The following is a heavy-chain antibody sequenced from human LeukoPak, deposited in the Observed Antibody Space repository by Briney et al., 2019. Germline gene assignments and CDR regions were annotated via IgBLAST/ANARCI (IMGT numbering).Heavy chain of an antibody. J-gene: IGHJ3*02. Sequence: SETLSLTCAVYGGSFSGYYWSWIRQPPGKGLEWIGEINHSGSTNYNPSLKSRVTISVDTSKNQFSLKLSSVTAADTAVYYCARRGSGYYSVWPGPNDAFDIWGQGTMVTVSS. CDR3: ARRGSGYYSVWPGPNDAFDI. D-gene: IGHD3-22*01. V-gene: IGHV4-34*01. CDR1: GGSFSGYY. CDR2: INHSGST.